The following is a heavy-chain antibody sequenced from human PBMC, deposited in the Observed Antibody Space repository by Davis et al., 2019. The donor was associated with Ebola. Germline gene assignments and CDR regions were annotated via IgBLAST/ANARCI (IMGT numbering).Heavy chain of an antibody. CDR2: IDPSDSYT. J-gene: IGHJ5*02. Sequence: KVSCKGSGYSFTSYWIGWVRQMPGKGLEWMGRIDPSDSYTNYSPSFQGHVTISADKSISTAYLQWSSLKASDTAMYYCARHYYGSGSYYWFDPWGQGTLVTVSS. D-gene: IGHD3-10*01. CDR1: GYSFTSYW. V-gene: IGHV5-10-1*01. CDR3: ARHYYGSGSYYWFDP.